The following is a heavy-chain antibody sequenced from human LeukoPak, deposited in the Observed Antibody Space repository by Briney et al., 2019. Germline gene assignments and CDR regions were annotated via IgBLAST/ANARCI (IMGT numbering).Heavy chain of an antibody. CDR3: ARDESIAANYYYYYGMDV. Sequence: ASVKVSCKASGYTFTSYYMHWVRQAPGQGLEWMGIINPSGGSTSYAQKFQGRVTMTRDTSTSTVYMELSSLRSEDTAVYYCARDESIAANYYYYYGMDVWGQGTTVTVSS. CDR2: INPSGGST. V-gene: IGHV1-46*01. J-gene: IGHJ6*02. D-gene: IGHD6-6*01. CDR1: GYTFTSYY.